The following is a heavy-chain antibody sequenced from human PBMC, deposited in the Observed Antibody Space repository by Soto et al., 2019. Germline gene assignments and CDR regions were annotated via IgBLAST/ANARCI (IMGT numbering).Heavy chain of an antibody. J-gene: IGHJ4*02. Sequence: QVQFHQWGAGLLKPSETLTLTCAVSGGSFSGYYWNWIRQPPGKGLEWLGEISRSGSATYNPSLKGRVTMSVDTSRNQTSLHVTSVTAADTAVYYCARSPLMTYYYNSGSRDRGYFDFWGQGTLVTVSS. CDR3: ARSPLMTYYYNSGSRDRGYFDF. D-gene: IGHD3-10*01. CDR2: ISRSGSA. CDR1: GGSFSGYY. V-gene: IGHV4-34*01.